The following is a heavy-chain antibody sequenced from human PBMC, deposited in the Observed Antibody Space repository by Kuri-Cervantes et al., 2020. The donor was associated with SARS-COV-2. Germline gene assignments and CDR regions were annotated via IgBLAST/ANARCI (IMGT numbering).Heavy chain of an antibody. J-gene: IGHJ4*02. CDR2: IYYSGST. CDR1: GGSISSYY. Sequence: GSLRLSCTVSGGSISSYYWSWIRQPPGKGLEWIGYIYYSGSTNYNPSLKSRVTISVDTSKNQFSLKPSSVTAADTAVYYCARLTTSYFDYWGQGTLVTVSS. D-gene: IGHD4-11*01. CDR3: ARLTTSYFDY. V-gene: IGHV4-59*08.